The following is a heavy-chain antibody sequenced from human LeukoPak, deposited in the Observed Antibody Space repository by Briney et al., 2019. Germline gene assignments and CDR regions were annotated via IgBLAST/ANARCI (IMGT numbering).Heavy chain of an antibody. CDR3: ARDLIAVAGTFDY. Sequence: SETLSLTCTVSGGSISSYYWSWIRQPPGKGLEWIGYIYYSGSTYYNPSLKSRVTISVDTSKNQFSLKLSSVTAADTAVYYCARDLIAVAGTFDYWGQGTLVTVSS. J-gene: IGHJ4*02. CDR2: IYYSGST. V-gene: IGHV4-59*12. CDR1: GGSISSYY. D-gene: IGHD6-19*01.